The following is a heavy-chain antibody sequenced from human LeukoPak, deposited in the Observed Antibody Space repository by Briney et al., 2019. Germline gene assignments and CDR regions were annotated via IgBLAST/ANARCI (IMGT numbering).Heavy chain of an antibody. CDR3: ARDGRSRGLSHVNFDY. Sequence: GGSLRLSCAASGFPFSSYEMNWVRQAPGKGLEWVSYISSSGMTKYYAVSVKGRFTMSRDNAKNSLYLQLNSLRAEDTAVYYCARDGRSRGLSHVNFDYWGQGILVTVSS. CDR2: ISSSGMTK. D-gene: IGHD3-16*02. V-gene: IGHV3-48*03. CDR1: GFPFSSYE. J-gene: IGHJ4*02.